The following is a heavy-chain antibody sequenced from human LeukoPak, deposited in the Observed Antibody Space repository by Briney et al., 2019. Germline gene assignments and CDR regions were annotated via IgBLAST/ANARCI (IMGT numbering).Heavy chain of an antibody. V-gene: IGHV4-34*01. D-gene: IGHD2-8*01. CDR1: GGSFSGYY. CDR3: ARGHNCTNGVCYSYYYYMDV. Sequence: SETLSLTCAVYGGSFSGYYWSWIRQPPGKGLEWIGEINHSGSTNYNPSLKSRVTISVDTSKNQFSLKLSSVTAADTAVYYCARGHNCTNGVCYSYYYYMDVWGKGTTVTVSS. CDR2: INHSGST. J-gene: IGHJ6*03.